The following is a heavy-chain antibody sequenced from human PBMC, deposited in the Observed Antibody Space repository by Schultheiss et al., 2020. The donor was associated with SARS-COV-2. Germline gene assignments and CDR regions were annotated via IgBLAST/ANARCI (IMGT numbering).Heavy chain of an antibody. D-gene: IGHD6-19*01. CDR2: IYYSGST. V-gene: IGHV4-30-4*01. J-gene: IGHJ4*02. Sequence: SETLSLTCTVSGGSISSGDYYWSWIRQPPGKGLEWIGYIYYSGSTYYNPSLKSRVTISVDTSKNQFSLKLSSVTAADTAVYYCARRQGSSGWYEYFDYWGQGTLVTVSS. CDR1: GGSISSGDYY. CDR3: ARRQGSSGWYEYFDY.